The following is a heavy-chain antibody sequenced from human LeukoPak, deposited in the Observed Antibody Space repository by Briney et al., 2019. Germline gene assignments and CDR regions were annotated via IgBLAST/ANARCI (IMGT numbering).Heavy chain of an antibody. V-gene: IGHV1-69*13. CDR3: AGGTIFGVVIISFDY. Sequence: SVKVSCRASGGTFSSYAISWVRQAPGQGLEWMGGIIPIFGTANYAQKFQGRVTITADESTSTAYMELSSLRSEDTAVYYCAGGTIFGVVIISFDYWGQGTLVTVSS. CDR1: GGTFSSYA. J-gene: IGHJ4*02. CDR2: IIPIFGTA. D-gene: IGHD3-3*01.